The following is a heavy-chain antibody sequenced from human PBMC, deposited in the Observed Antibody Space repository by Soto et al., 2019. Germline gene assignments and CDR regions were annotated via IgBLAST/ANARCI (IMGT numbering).Heavy chain of an antibody. J-gene: IGHJ4*02. V-gene: IGHV4-30-2*01. CDR3: ARVGHSGYGYNDY. CDR2: IYHSGST. Sequence: SETLSLTCAVSGGSISSGGYSWSWIRQPPGKGLEWIGYIYHSGSTYYNPSLKSRVTISVDGSKNQFSLKLSSVTAADTAVYYCARVGHSGYGYNDYWGQGTLVTVSS. CDR1: GGSISSGGYS. D-gene: IGHD5-12*01.